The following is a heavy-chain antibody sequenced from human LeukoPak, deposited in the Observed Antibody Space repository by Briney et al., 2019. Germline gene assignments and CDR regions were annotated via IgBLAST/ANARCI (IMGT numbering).Heavy chain of an antibody. CDR3: ARDYFYCGGDCFVDY. V-gene: IGHV3-21*01. CDR2: ISSGGRSI. J-gene: IGHJ4*02. Sequence: GGSLRLSCEASGFTFSGYTMNWVRQAPGKGLEWVSSISSGGRSIDLADSVKGRFTISRDNAKNSLYLQMNSLRAEDTAVYFCARDYFYCGGDCFVDYWGQGTLVTVSS. D-gene: IGHD2-21*02. CDR1: GFTFSGYT.